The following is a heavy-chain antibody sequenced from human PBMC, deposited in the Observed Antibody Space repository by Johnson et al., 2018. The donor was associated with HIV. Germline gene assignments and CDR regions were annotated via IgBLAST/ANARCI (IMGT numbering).Heavy chain of an antibody. J-gene: IGHJ3*02. Sequence: VLLVESGGGVVQPGRSLRLSCAASGFTFSNYGMHWVRQAPGKGLEWVAVIWYDGTNKYYADSVKGRFTISRYNSKNTLYLQMNSLRAEDTAVYYCAKDQGGTVAGAYAFDIWGQGTMVTVSS. V-gene: IGHV3-33*06. CDR2: IWYDGTNK. CDR3: AKDQGGTVAGAYAFDI. CDR1: GFTFSNYG. D-gene: IGHD4-23*01.